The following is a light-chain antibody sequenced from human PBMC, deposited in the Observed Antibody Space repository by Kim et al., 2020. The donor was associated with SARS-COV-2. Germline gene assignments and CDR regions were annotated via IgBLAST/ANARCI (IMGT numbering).Light chain of an antibody. Sequence: ATVGYRVTITCRASQGLYYYLAWFQQKPGKAPTSLIYAASTLQSGVPSKFSGSGSGTDFTLTISSLQPEDFATYYCQQYSSYPLTFGGGTKVDIK. CDR1: QGLYYY. CDR2: AAS. J-gene: IGKJ4*01. V-gene: IGKV1-16*02. CDR3: QQYSSYPLT.